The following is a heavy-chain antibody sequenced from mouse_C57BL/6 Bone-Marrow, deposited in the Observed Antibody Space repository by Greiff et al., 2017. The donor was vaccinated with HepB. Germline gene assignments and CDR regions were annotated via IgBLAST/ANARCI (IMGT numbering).Heavy chain of an antibody. D-gene: IGHD1-1*01. CDR3: ARDYYYGSSYVWFAY. V-gene: IGHV1-81*01. Sequence: QVQLQQSGAELARPGASVKLSCKASGYTFTSYGISWVKQRTGQGLEWIGEIYPRSGNTYYNEKFKGKATLTADKSSSTAYMELRSLTSEASAVYFCARDYYYGSSYVWFAYWGQGTLVTVSA. CDR1: GYTFTSYG. CDR2: IYPRSGNT. J-gene: IGHJ3*01.